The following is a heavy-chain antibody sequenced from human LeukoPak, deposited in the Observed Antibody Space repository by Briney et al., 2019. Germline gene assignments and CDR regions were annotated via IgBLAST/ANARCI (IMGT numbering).Heavy chain of an antibody. V-gene: IGHV4-59*01. J-gene: IGHJ5*02. CDR3: ARDLRWELIPWFDP. CDR1: AGSISSYY. Sequence: SETLSLTCTVSAGSISSYYWSWIRQPPGKGLEWIGYIYDSGSTNYNPSLKRRVNISVDTSKKQYSLKLSSVAAAYTAVYCCARDLRWELIPWFDPWGQGTLVTVSS. CDR2: IYDSGST. D-gene: IGHD1-26*01.